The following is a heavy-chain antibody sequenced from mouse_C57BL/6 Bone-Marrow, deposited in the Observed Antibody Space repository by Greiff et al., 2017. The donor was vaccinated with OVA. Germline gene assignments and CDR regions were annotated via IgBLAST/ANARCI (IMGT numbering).Heavy chain of an antibody. CDR3: ARSDIYYGSSYFDY. J-gene: IGHJ2*01. CDR1: GYTFTDYY. V-gene: IGHV1-19*01. Sequence: VQLQQSGPVLVKPGASVKMSCKASGYTFTDYYMNWVKQSHGKSLEWIGVINPYNGGTSYNQKFKGKATLTVDKSSSTAYMELNSLTSEDSAVYYCARSDIYYGSSYFDYWGQGTTLTVSS. CDR2: INPYNGGT. D-gene: IGHD1-1*01.